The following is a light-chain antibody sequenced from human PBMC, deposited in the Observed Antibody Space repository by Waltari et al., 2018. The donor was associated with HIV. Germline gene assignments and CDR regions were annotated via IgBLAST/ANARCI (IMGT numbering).Light chain of an antibody. CDR2: AVS. Sequence: QSALTQPASVSGSPGQSITIPCTGTSSDVGGYNSVSWYQLHPGKAPKLMIYAVSNRPSGVSNRFSGSKSDNTASLTISGLQAEDEADYYCSSYTSTSTVYVFRTGTEVTVL. J-gene: IGLJ1*01. V-gene: IGLV2-14*03. CDR3: SSYTSTSTVYV. CDR1: SSDVGGYNS.